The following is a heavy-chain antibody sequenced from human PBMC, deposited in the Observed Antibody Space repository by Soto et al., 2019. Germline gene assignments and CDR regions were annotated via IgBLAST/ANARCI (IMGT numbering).Heavy chain of an antibody. D-gene: IGHD1-1*01. CDR3: AKSLGDHWDEYYFHY. J-gene: IGHJ4*02. CDR1: GFIFSDYS. Sequence: EVQLLESGGDLVQPAGSLRLSCAVTGFIFSDYSMSWVRQAPGKGLEWVSGISGVGGSTYYADSVKGRFTISRDNSKNTLYLQMNSLRAEDTALYYCAKSLGDHWDEYYFHYWGQGTLVTVSS. V-gene: IGHV3-23*01. CDR2: ISGVGGST.